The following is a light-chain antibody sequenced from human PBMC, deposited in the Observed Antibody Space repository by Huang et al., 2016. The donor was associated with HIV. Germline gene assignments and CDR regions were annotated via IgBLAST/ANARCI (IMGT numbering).Light chain of an antibody. CDR3: MQALQTPL. V-gene: IGKV2-28*01. CDR1: QSLLHSNGYNY. Sequence: DIVMTQSPLSLPVTPGEPASISCRSSQSLLHSNGYNYLDWYLQKPGQSPQFLIYLGSNRASGVPDRFSGSGSGTDFTLKISRVEAEDVGVYYCMQALQTPLFGQGTKLEIK. J-gene: IGKJ2*01. CDR2: LGS.